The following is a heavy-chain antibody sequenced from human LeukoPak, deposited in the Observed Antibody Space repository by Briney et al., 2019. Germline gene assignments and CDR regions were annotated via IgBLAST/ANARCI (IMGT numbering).Heavy chain of an antibody. D-gene: IGHD2-8*01. V-gene: IGHV3-30*02. J-gene: IGHJ3*02. CDR1: GFTFRSHD. CDR2: VRFDGSDK. CDR3: AKSLYPDAYDI. Sequence: PGGSLRLSCAASGFTFRSHDMHWVRQAPGKGLEWVTFVRFDGSDKKYAGSVKGRFTISRDNSKNTLSLQMISLRAEDTAVYYCAKSLYPDAYDIWGQGTMVTVS.